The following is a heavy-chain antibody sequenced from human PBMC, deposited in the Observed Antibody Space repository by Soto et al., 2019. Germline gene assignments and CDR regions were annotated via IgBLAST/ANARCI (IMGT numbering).Heavy chain of an antibody. J-gene: IGHJ5*02. CDR1: GGTFSSYA. D-gene: IGHD3-22*01. Sequence: SVKVSCKASGGTFSSYAISWVRQAPGQGLEWMGGIIPIFGTANYAQKFQGRVTITADESTSTAYMELSSLRSEDTAVYYCARGGYYYDSSGYYFDPWGQGTLVTVSS. V-gene: IGHV1-69*13. CDR3: ARGGYYYDSSGYYFDP. CDR2: IIPIFGTA.